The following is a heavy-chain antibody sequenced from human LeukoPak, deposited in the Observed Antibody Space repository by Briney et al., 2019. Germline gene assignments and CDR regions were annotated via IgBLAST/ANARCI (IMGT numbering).Heavy chain of an antibody. D-gene: IGHD2-21*01. V-gene: IGHV4-30-2*01. J-gene: IGHJ2*01. CDR2: IYHSGST. CDR3: ARGDGESYWYFDL. CDR1: GGSISSGGYS. Sequence: SETLSLTCAVSGGSISSGGYSWSWIRQPPGKGLEWIGYIYHSGSTYYNPSLKSRVTISVDRFKNQFSLKLSSVTAADTAVYYCARGDGESYWYFDLWAVAPWSLSPQ.